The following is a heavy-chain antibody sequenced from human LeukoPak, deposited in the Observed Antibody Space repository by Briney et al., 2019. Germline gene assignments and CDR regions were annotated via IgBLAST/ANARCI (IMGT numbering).Heavy chain of an antibody. CDR2: ISWNSGSI. Sequence: GGSLRLSCAASGFTFDDYAMHWVRQAPGKGLEWVSGISWNSGSIGYADSVKGRFTISRDNAKNSLYLQMNSLRAEDTAVYYCAKDPSYGDAEGFDYWGQGTLVTVSS. D-gene: IGHD4-17*01. CDR1: GFTFDDYA. CDR3: AKDPSYGDAEGFDY. J-gene: IGHJ4*02. V-gene: IGHV3-9*01.